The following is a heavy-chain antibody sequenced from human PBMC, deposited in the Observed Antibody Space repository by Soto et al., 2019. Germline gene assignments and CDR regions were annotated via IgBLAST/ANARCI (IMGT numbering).Heavy chain of an antibody. D-gene: IGHD3-22*01. CDR3: ARGSTYYYDRSGYYYYYGMDV. J-gene: IGHJ6*02. V-gene: IGHV1-8*01. CDR2: MNPNSGNT. Sequence: QVQLVQSGAEVKKPGASVKVSCKASGYTFTSYDINWVRQATGQGLELMGWMNPNSGNTGYAQKFQQRVTMTRNTSISTAYLELSSLRSEDTAVYYCARGSTYYYDRSGYYYYYGMDVWGQGTTVTVSS. CDR1: GYTFTSYD.